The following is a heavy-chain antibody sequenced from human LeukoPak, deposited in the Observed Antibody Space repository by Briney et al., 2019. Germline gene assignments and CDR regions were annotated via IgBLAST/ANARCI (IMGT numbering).Heavy chain of an antibody. CDR3: ARMRSSWYVDY. CDR2: IYYSGST. J-gene: IGHJ4*02. D-gene: IGHD6-13*01. CDR1: GGSISSSSYY. Sequence: PSETLSLTCTVSGGSISSSSYYWGWIRQPPGKGLEWIGSIYYSGSTYYNPSLKSRVTISVDTSKNQFSLKLSSVTAADTAVYYCARMRSSWYVDYWGQGTLVTVSS. V-gene: IGHV4-39*07.